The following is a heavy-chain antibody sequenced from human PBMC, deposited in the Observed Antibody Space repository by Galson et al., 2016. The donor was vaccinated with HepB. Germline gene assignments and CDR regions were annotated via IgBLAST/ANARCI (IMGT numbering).Heavy chain of an antibody. J-gene: IGHJ4*02. CDR1: GFSLSTSGVG. Sequence: PALVKPTQTLTLTCTFSGFSLSTSGVGVGWIRQPPGKALEWLAIIYWDDDKRYSPPLENRLTITKDTSKNQVVLTVTDMDPVDKATYYCAHRTVTAVTSPFNFWGQGALVTVSS. CDR3: AHRTVTAVTSPFNF. D-gene: IGHD4-17*01. V-gene: IGHV2-5*02. CDR2: IYWDDDK.